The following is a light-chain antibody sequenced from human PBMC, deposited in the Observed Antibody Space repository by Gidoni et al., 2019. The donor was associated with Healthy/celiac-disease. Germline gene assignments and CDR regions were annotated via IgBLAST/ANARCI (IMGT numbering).Light chain of an antibody. CDR2: GAS. CDR3: QQYNNWPWT. J-gene: IGKJ1*01. V-gene: IGKV3-15*01. Sequence: ATLVWSPGAPATLSFRASQRVSINVAWYQQKPGQAPRHLIYGASTMATGIPSRFSSSGSGTEFTLPISSLQSEDFAVYYCQQYNNWPWTFGQGTKVEIK. CDR1: QRVSIN.